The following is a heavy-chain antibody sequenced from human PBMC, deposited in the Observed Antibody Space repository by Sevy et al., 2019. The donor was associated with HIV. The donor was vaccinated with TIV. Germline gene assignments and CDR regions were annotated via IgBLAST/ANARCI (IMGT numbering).Heavy chain of an antibody. V-gene: IGHV4-39*01. CDR3: ASLWFGELYAFDI. J-gene: IGHJ3*02. D-gene: IGHD3-10*01. Sequence: SETLSLTCTVSGGSISSSSYYWGWIRQPPGKGLGWIGSIYYSGSTYYNPSLKSRVTISVDTSKNQFSLKLSSVTAADTAVYYCASLWFGELYAFDIWGQGTMVTVSS. CDR1: GGSISSSSYY. CDR2: IYYSGST.